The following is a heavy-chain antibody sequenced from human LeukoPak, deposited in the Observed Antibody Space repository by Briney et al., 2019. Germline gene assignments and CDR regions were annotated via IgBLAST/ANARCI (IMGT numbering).Heavy chain of an antibody. J-gene: IGHJ4*02. V-gene: IGHV3-33*06. CDR2: IWYDGSNK. D-gene: IGHD6-13*01. CDR1: GFTFSSYG. Sequence: GGSLRLSCAASGFTFSSYGMHWVRQAPGKGLEWVAVIWYDGSNKYYADSVKGRFTIYRDNSKNTLYLQMNSLRAEDTAVYYCAKDRYSSSCLDYWGQGTLVTVSS. CDR3: AKDRYSSSCLDY.